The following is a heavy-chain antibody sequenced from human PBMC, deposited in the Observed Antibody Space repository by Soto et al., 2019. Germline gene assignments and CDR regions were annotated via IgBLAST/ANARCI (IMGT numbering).Heavy chain of an antibody. CDR3: AKEHNIVGAFEY. J-gene: IGHJ4*02. Sequence: PGGSLRLSCAASGFTFSSYGMHWVRQAPGKGLEWVAVISYDGSNKYYADSVKGRFTISRDNSKNTLYLQMNSLRAEDTAVYYCAKEHNIVGAFEYSGQGTLVTVSS. CDR2: ISYDGSNK. CDR1: GFTFSSYG. V-gene: IGHV3-30*18. D-gene: IGHD1-26*01.